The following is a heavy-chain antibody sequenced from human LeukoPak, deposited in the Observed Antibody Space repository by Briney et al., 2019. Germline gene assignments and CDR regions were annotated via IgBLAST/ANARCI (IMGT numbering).Heavy chain of an antibody. J-gene: IGHJ5*02. V-gene: IGHV1-69*13. D-gene: IGHD6-19*01. CDR2: IIPIFGTA. CDR3: ARESVADKRFDP. Sequence: SSVKVSCKASGGTFSSYPISWVRQARGHGLEWMGGIIPIFGTANYAQKFQGRVTITADESTSTAYMELSSLRSEDTAVYYCARESVADKRFDPWGQGTLVTVSS. CDR1: GGTFSSYP.